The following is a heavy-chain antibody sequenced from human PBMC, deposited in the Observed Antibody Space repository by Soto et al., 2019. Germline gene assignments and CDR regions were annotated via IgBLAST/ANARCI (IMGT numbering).Heavy chain of an antibody. D-gene: IGHD3-10*01. Sequence: GGSLRLSCAASGFTFSSYAMSWVRQAPGKGLEWVSATSGSGGSTYYADSVKGRFTISRDNSKNTLYLQMNSLRAEDTAVYYCAKASEYYYGSGSYSVPWGQGTLVTVSS. CDR3: AKASEYYYGSGSYSVP. CDR2: TSGSGGST. V-gene: IGHV3-23*01. CDR1: GFTFSSYA. J-gene: IGHJ5*02.